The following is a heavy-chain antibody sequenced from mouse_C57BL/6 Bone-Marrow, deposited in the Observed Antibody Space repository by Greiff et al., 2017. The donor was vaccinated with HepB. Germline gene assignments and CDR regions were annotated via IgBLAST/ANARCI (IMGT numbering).Heavy chain of an antibody. Sequence: QVQLQQPGAELVMPGASVKLSCKASGYTFTSYWMHWVKQRPGQGLEWIGEIDPSDSYTNYNQKFKGKSTLTVDKSSSTAYMQLSSLTSEDSAVYYCARKGDSSGYHYYAMDYWGQGTTLTVSS. D-gene: IGHD3-2*02. CDR1: GYTFTSYW. J-gene: IGHJ4*01. V-gene: IGHV1-69*01. CDR2: IDPSDSYT. CDR3: ARKGDSSGYHYYAMDY.